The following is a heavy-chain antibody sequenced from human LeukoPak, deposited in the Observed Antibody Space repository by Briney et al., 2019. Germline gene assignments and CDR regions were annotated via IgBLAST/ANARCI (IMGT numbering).Heavy chain of an antibody. Sequence: GESLKISCKGSGYSFTSYWIGWVRQMPGKGLEWMGIIYPGDSDTRYSPSFQGQVTISADKSISTAYLQWSSLKASDTAIYYCARQRGYYYGSGSYDYWGQGTLVTVSS. V-gene: IGHV5-51*01. CDR1: GYSFTSYW. D-gene: IGHD3-10*01. J-gene: IGHJ4*02. CDR3: ARQRGYYYGSGSYDY. CDR2: IYPGDSDT.